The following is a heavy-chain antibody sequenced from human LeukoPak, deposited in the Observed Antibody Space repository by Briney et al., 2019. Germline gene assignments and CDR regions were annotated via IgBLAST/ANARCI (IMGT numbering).Heavy chain of an antibody. D-gene: IGHD5-18*01. CDR2: IYYSGST. J-gene: IGHJ6*03. CDR1: GGSISSSSYY. Sequence: SETLSLTCTVSGGSISSSSYYWGWIRQPPGKGLEWIGSIYYSGSTYYNPSLKSRVTISVDTSKNQFSLKLSSVTAADTAVYYCARDRSGTAMVTIFYYYYYMDVWGKGTTVTVSS. V-gene: IGHV4-39*07. CDR3: ARDRSGTAMVTIFYYYYYMDV.